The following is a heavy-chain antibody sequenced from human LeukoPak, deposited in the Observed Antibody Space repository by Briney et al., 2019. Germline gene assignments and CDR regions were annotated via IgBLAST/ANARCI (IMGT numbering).Heavy chain of an antibody. Sequence: GGSLRLSSAASGFTFSSYWMHSGRQAPGKGLWWVSRINSDGSGTRYADSVKGRFTIYRDNAKNTLYLQMNSLRAEDTAVYYCARRRFYGDYFDPWGQGTLVTVSS. CDR2: INSDGSGT. J-gene: IGHJ5*02. CDR3: ARRRFYGDYFDP. CDR1: GFTFSSYW. D-gene: IGHD4-17*01. V-gene: IGHV3-74*01.